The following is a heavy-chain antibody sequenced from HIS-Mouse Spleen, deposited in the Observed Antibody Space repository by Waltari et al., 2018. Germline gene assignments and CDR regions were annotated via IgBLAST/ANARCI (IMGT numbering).Heavy chain of an antibody. D-gene: IGHD6-6*01. CDR1: GGSFSGYY. Sequence: QVQLQQWGAGLLKPSETLSLTCAVYGGSFSGYYWSWIRQPPGKGLEWIGEINHSGSTNYNPSLKSRVTISVDTSKNQFSLKLSSVTAADTAVYYCAEGGLTPARPHDAFDIWGQGTMVTVSS. CDR2: INHSGST. CDR3: AEGGLTPARPHDAFDI. V-gene: IGHV4-34*01. J-gene: IGHJ3*02.